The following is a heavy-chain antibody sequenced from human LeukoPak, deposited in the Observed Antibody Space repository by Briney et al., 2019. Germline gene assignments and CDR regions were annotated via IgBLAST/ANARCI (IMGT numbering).Heavy chain of an antibody. J-gene: IGHJ4*02. V-gene: IGHV4-59*01. CDR3: AREVYSSGWYDYFDY. D-gene: IGHD6-19*01. Sequence: SETLSLTCTVSGGSISTYYWSWIRQPPGKGLEWIAYVFYNGATSYNPSLKSRVTISLDTSKNQFSLKLSSVTAADTAVYYCAREVYSSGWYDYFDYWGQGALVTVSS. CDR1: GGSISTYY. CDR2: VFYNGAT.